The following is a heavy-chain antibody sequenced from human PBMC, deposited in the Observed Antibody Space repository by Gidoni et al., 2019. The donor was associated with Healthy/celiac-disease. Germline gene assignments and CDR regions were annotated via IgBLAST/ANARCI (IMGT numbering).Heavy chain of an antibody. D-gene: IGHD5-18*01. CDR2: ISSSSSYI. J-gene: IGHJ4*02. CDR3: ARDGYSYGPYYFDY. CDR1: GFTFSSYS. Sequence: EVQLVESGGGLVKPGGSLRLACAASGFTFSSYSMNWVRQAPGKGLEWVSSISSSSSYIYYADSVKGRFTISRDNAKNSLYLQMNSLRAEDTAVYYCARDGYSYGPYYFDYWGQGTLVTVSS. V-gene: IGHV3-21*01.